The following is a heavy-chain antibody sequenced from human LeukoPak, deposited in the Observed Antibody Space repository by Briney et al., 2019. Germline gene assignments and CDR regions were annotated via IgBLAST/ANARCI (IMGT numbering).Heavy chain of an antibody. J-gene: IGHJ4*02. CDR3: ARVVRYSSGPLTDLLPYYFDY. Sequence: ASVKVSCKASGYTFTGYYMHWVRQAPGQGLEWMGWINPNSGGTNYAQEFQGRVTITRDTSASAVYMELSSLRSDDMAVYYCARVVRYSSGPLTDLLPYYFDYWGQGTLVTVSS. CDR1: GYTFTGYY. D-gene: IGHD6-19*01. V-gene: IGHV1-2*02. CDR2: INPNSGGT.